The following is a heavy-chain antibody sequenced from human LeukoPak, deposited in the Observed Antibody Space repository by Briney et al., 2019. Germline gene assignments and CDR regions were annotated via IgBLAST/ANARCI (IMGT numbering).Heavy chain of an antibody. Sequence: PSETLSLTCTVSGGSISSGNYYWAWIRQPAGKALKWIRRIYTSGSTNYNPSFTRRVTISIDTSKNQASLKVSSVTAADTAIYYCARLVNKLLFDYWGPGTLVTVSS. V-gene: IGHV4-61*02. D-gene: IGHD2-21*02. CDR3: ARLVNKLLFDY. J-gene: IGHJ4*02. CDR2: IYTSGST. CDR1: GGSISSGNYY.